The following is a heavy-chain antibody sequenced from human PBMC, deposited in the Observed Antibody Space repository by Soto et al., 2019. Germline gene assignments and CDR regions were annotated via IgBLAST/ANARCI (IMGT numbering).Heavy chain of an antibody. D-gene: IGHD3-16*01. CDR1: GLTFSSYC. CDR2: INSDGSST. Sequence: EVQLVESGGGLVHPGGSLRLSCAASGLTFSSYCMHWVRQAPGKGRVSVSRINSDGSSTNYADPVQGRLTISRDNAKNTLYLQMNSLRAEDTVVYYCARGASHDYRPIWGVDYWGQGTLVTVSS. CDR3: ARGASHDYRPIWGVDY. J-gene: IGHJ4*01. V-gene: IGHV3-74*01.